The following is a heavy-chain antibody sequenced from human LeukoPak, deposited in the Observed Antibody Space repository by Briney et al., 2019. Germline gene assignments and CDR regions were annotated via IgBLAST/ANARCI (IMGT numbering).Heavy chain of an antibody. J-gene: IGHJ4*02. CDR3: ARRVRSADYRLDY. V-gene: IGHV4-34*01. Sequence: SETLSLTCAVYGGSFTIYSWTWIRQPPWKSLEWVGEISPSGNTQYNPSLKSRVTISLDASKSQFYLKLNSVTAADTAVYYCARRVRSADYRLDYWGQGTLVTVSS. CDR2: ISPSGNT. CDR1: GGSFTIYS. D-gene: IGHD4-11*01.